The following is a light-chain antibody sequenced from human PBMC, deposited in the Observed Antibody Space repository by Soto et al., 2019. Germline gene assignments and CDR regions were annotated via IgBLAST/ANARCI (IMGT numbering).Light chain of an antibody. CDR3: QQYNQWPLT. V-gene: IGKV3-15*01. CDR1: QRVNSY. J-gene: IGKJ4*01. CDR2: GAS. Sequence: TVMTQSPATLSVSPGERATLSCRAGQRVNSYLAWYQQKPGQAPRLLIRGASARATGIPARFSGSGSGTEFTLTISSLQSEDFAVYYCQQYNQWPLTFDGGTKVEI.